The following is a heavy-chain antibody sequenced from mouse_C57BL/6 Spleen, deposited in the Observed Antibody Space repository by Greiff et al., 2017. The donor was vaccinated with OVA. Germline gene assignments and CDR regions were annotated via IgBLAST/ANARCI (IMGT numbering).Heavy chain of an antibody. V-gene: IGHV1-52*01. CDR2: IDPSDSET. CDR3: PRRSLYFDY. CDR1: GYTFTSYW. Sequence: VQLQQPGAELVRPGSSVKLSCKASGYTFTSYWMHWVKQRPIQGLEWIGNIDPSDSETHSNQKFKDKATLTVDKYSSTAYMQLSSLTSEDSAFYYCPRRSLYFDYWGEGTTLTVSS. J-gene: IGHJ2*01.